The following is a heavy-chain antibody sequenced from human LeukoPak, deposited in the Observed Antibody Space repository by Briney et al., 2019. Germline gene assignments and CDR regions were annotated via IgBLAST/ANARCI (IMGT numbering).Heavy chain of an antibody. J-gene: IGHJ3*02. Sequence: SVKVSCKASGGTFSSYAISWVRQAPGQGLEWMGRIIPIFGTANYAQKFQGRVTITTDESTSTAYMELSSLRSEDTAVYYCARDSTYYYDSSGQHAFDIWGQGTVVTVSS. CDR2: IIPIFGTA. CDR3: ARDSTYYYDSSGQHAFDI. V-gene: IGHV1-69*05. CDR1: GGTFSSYA. D-gene: IGHD3-22*01.